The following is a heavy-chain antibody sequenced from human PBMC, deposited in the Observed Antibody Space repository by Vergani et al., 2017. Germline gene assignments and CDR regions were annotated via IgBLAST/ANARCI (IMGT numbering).Heavy chain of an antibody. Sequence: EVQLVESGGGLVKPGGSLRLSCAASGFTFSSYSMNWVRQAPGKGLEWVSSISSSSSYIYYADSVKGRFTISRDNAKNSLYQQMNSLRAEDTAVYYCATLTLYCSGGSCPDYWGQGTLVTVSS. CDR2: ISSSSSYI. CDR1: GFTFSSYS. CDR3: ATLTLYCSGGSCPDY. D-gene: IGHD2-15*01. J-gene: IGHJ4*02. V-gene: IGHV3-21*01.